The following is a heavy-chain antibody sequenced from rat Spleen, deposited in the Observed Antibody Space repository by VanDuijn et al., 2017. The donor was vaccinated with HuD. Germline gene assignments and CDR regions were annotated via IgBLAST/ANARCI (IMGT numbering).Heavy chain of an antibody. V-gene: IGHV4-2*01. J-gene: IGHJ2*01. CDR3: VREDFGVDY. Sequence: EVQLVESGGGLVQPGRSLKLSCAASGFNFNDYWMGWVRQAPGKGLEWIGEINKDSRTIKYSPSLKDKFTISRDNAQNTLYLQMSKLGSEETAIYYCVREDFGVDYWGQGVMVTVSS. CDR2: INKDSRTI. CDR1: GFNFNDYW. D-gene: IGHD4-3*01.